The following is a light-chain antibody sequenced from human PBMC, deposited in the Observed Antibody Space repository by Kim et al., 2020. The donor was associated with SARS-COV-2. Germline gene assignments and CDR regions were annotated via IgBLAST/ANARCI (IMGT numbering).Light chain of an antibody. Sequence: VSPGEGATLSCGASQSVSSNLAWYQQKPGQAPRLLIYGASTRATGIPGRFSGSGSGTEFTLTISNLQSEDFAVYYCQHYNNLPLTFGGGTKVDIK. CDR2: GAS. J-gene: IGKJ4*01. CDR1: QSVSSN. CDR3: QHYNNLPLT. V-gene: IGKV3D-15*01.